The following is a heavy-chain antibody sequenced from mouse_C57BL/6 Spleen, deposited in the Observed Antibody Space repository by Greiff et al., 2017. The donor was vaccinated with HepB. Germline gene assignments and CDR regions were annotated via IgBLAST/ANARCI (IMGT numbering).Heavy chain of an antibody. CDR3: ARGALSPTGAMDY. D-gene: IGHD6-5*01. CDR1: GYTFTSYW. J-gene: IGHJ4*01. V-gene: IGHV1-69*01. CDR2: IDPSDSYT. Sequence: VQLQQPGAELVMPGASVKLSCKASGYTFTSYWMHWVKQRPGQGLEWIGEIDPSDSYTNYNQKFKGKSTLTVDKSSSTAYMQLSSLTSEDSAVYYCARGALSPTGAMDYWGQGTSVTVSS.